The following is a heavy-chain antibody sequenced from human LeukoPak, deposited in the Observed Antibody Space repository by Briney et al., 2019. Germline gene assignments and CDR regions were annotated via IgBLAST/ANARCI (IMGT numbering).Heavy chain of an antibody. CDR1: GGSISDYY. J-gene: IGHJ4*02. V-gene: IGHV4-59*01. Sequence: SETLSLTCTVSGGSISDYYWSWIRQPPGNGLEWIGYIYYSGSTNYIPSLKSRVTISVDTSKNQFSLKLSSVTAADTAMYYCARVGSTGWPHFDYWGQGTLVTVSS. CDR3: ARVGSTGWPHFDY. CDR2: IYYSGST. D-gene: IGHD6-19*01.